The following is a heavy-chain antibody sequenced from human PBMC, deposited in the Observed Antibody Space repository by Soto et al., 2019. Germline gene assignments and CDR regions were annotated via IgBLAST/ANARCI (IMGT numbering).Heavy chain of an antibody. D-gene: IGHD2-15*01. Sequence: GGSLRLSCAASGFTFSRYGMHWVRQAPGKGLEWVAVIWYDGSNKYYADSVKGRFTISRDNSKNTVYLQMNSLRAEDTALYYCARDGSAGSGGRYEGVLNYWGQGTLVTVSS. CDR3: ARDGSAGSGGRYEGVLNY. V-gene: IGHV3-33*01. CDR2: IWYDGSNK. J-gene: IGHJ4*02. CDR1: GFTFSRYG.